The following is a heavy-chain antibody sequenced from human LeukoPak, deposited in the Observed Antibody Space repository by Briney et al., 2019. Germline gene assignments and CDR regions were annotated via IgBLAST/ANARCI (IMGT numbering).Heavy chain of an antibody. CDR1: GGSFSGYY. CDR2: INHIGST. Sequence: SETLSLTCAVYGGSFSGYYWSWIRQPPGKGLEWIGEINHIGSTNYNPSLKSRLTISVDTSKNQLSLKLSSVTAADTAVYYCPIGDHVLRYFYWLQKGYYFDYWGQGTLVTVPS. D-gene: IGHD3-9*01. V-gene: IGHV4-34*01. J-gene: IGHJ4*02. CDR3: PIGDHVLRYFYWLQKGYYFDY.